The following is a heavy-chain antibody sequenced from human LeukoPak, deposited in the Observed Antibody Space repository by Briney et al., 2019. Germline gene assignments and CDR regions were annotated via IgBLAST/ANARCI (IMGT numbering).Heavy chain of an antibody. CDR2: ISYDGSNK. Sequence: PGGSLRLSCAASGFTFSSYAMHWVRQAPGKGLEWVAVISYDGSNKYYADSVKGRFTISRDNSKNTLYLQMNSLRAEDTAVYYCAGEGRGYSYGYGPMAFDIWGQGTMVTVSS. CDR3: AGEGRGYSYGYGPMAFDI. D-gene: IGHD5-18*01. V-gene: IGHV3-30-3*01. J-gene: IGHJ3*02. CDR1: GFTFSSYA.